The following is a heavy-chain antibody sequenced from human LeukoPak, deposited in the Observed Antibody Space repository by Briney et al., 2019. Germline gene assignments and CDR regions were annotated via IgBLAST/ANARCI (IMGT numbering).Heavy chain of an antibody. CDR3: ARKGLLWFGESLGGDWFDP. Sequence: GASVKVCCKASGYTFTGYYMHWVRQAPGQGLEWMGWINPNSGGTNYAQKFQGRVTMTRDTSISTAYMELSRLRSDDTAVYYCARKGLLWFGESLGGDWFDPWGQGTLVTVSS. J-gene: IGHJ5*02. CDR2: INPNSGGT. D-gene: IGHD3-10*01. CDR1: GYTFTGYY. V-gene: IGHV1-2*02.